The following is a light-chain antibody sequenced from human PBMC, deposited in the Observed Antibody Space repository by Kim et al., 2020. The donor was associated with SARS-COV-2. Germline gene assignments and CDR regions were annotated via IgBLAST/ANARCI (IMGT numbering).Light chain of an antibody. J-gene: IGLJ3*02. CDR2: QGT. Sequence: VSPGQRVAITCAGDKLGEQHASWYQQKAGQSPVVVIYQGTKRPSGIPERISGSNAGNTATLTISGAQAVDEADYYCQAWDSSAAWVFGGGTQLTVL. V-gene: IGLV3-1*01. CDR3: QAWDSSAAWV. CDR1: KLGEQH.